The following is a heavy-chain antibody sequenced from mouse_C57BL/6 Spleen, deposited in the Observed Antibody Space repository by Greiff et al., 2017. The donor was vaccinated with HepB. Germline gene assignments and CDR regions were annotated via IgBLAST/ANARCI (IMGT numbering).Heavy chain of an antibody. CDR3: TRSYYSNHVWFAY. V-gene: IGHV1-15*01. D-gene: IGHD2-5*01. Sequence: QVHVKQSGAELVMPGASVTLSCKASGYTFTDYEMHWVKQTPVHGLEWIGAIDPETGGTAYNQKFKGKAILTADKSSSTAYMELRSLTSEDSAVYYSTRSYYSNHVWFAYWNQGTLVTVSA. CDR1: GYTFTDYE. J-gene: IGHJ3*01. CDR2: IDPETGGT.